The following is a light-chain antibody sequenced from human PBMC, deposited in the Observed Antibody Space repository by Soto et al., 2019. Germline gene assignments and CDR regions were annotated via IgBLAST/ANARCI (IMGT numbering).Light chain of an antibody. CDR1: QSISSY. V-gene: IGKV1-39*01. J-gene: IGKJ5*01. CDR3: QQSYSTPRT. Sequence: DIQMTQYQSSLSASVGDRVTITCRASQSISSYLNWYQQKPGKAPKLLIYAASSLQSGVPSRFSGSGSGTDFTLTISSLQPEDFATYYCQQSYSTPRTFGQGTRLEIK. CDR2: AAS.